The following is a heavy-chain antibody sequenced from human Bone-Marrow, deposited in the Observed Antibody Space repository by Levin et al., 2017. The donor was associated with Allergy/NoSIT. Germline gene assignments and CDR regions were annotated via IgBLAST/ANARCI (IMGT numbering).Heavy chain of an antibody. Sequence: SETLSLTCTVSGGSISSSSYYWGWIRQPPGKGLQWIGSIYYSGSTYYNPSLKSRVTISVDTSKNQFSLKLSSVTAADTAVYYCAGRTYYYDSSGYYLNYFDYWGQGTLVTVSS. J-gene: IGHJ4*02. CDR3: AGRTYYYDSSGYYLNYFDY. V-gene: IGHV4-39*07. CDR2: IYYSGST. D-gene: IGHD3-22*01. CDR1: GGSISSSSYY.